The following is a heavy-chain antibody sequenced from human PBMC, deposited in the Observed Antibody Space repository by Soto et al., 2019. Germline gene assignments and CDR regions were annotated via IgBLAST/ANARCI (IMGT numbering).Heavy chain of an antibody. CDR2: IYYSGST. Sequence: SETLSLTCSVSGGPISSYYWSWIPQPPGKGLEWIGYIYYSGSTNYNPSLKGRVTISVDTSKNQFALKLSSVTAAGTAVYYCARSLCYYYYGMGVWGQGTAVTVSS. J-gene: IGHJ6*02. V-gene: IGHV4-59*08. CDR3: ARSLCYYYYGMGV. CDR1: GGPISSYY.